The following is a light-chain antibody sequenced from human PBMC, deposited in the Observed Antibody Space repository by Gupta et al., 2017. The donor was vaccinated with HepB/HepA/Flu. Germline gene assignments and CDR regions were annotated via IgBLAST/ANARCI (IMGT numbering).Light chain of an antibody. Sequence: DIVMTQSPLSLPVTPGEPASISCRSSQSLLHSNGYNYLDWYLQKPGQSPQLLIYLGSNRASGVPDRFSGSGSGTDFTLNISGVEAEDVGVYYCMQALQTPRTFGQGTKVEVK. CDR2: LGS. CDR1: QSLLHSNGYNY. V-gene: IGKV2-28*01. CDR3: MQALQTPRT. J-gene: IGKJ1*01.